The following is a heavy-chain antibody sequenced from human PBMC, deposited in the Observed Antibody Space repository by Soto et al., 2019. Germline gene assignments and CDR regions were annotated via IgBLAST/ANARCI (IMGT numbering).Heavy chain of an antibody. CDR3: ARGFGRFNC. D-gene: IGHD3-10*01. Sequence: EVQLLESGGGLVQPGGSLRLSCGVSGFTFNDFEMNWVRQAPGKGLEWLAYIDGSGTTKKYADSVRGRFTISRDNPNHSLFLQMSSLSAADTAIYYCARGFGRFNCWGQGTLVSVSS. V-gene: IGHV3-48*03. CDR1: GFTFNDFE. J-gene: IGHJ4*02. CDR2: IDGSGTTK.